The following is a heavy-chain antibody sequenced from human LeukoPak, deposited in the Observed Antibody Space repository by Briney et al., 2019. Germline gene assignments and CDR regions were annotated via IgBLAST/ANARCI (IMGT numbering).Heavy chain of an antibody. CDR3: ARDTSGYSGYDSGFDY. CDR2: IWYDGSNK. CDR1: GFTFSSYG. V-gene: IGHV3-33*01. Sequence: GGSLRLSCAASGFTFSSYGMHWVRQAPDKGLEWVAVIWYDGSNKYYADSVKGRFTISRDNSKNTLYLQMNSLRAEDTAVYYCARDTSGYSGYDSGFDYWGQGTLVTVSS. J-gene: IGHJ4*02. D-gene: IGHD5-12*01.